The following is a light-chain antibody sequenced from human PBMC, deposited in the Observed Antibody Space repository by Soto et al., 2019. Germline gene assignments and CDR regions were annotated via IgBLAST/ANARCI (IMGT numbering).Light chain of an antibody. Sequence: DIKMTQSPSSLSASVGDRVIITCRASLTIGDSLSWFQQKAGKPPTLLLYGASAVHSGVPARFNGSGSGTDFTLTISNIQRQDFATYYCQQTYNLPRTFGQVTKVEFK. V-gene: IGKV1-39*01. J-gene: IGKJ1*01. CDR1: LTIGDS. CDR3: QQTYNLPRT. CDR2: GAS.